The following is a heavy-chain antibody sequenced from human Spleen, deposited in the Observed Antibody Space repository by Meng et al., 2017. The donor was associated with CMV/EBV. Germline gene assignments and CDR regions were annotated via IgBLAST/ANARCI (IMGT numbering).Heavy chain of an antibody. J-gene: IGHJ4*02. D-gene: IGHD4-17*01. V-gene: IGHV3-48*03. CDR2: ISSSGSTI. CDR3: ARERMTTPDY. Sequence: GGSLRLSCAASGFTFSSYEMNWVRQAPGKGLEWVSYISSSGSTIYHADSVKGRFTISRDNAKNSLYLQMNSLRAEDTAVYYCARERMTTPDYWGQGTLVTVSS. CDR1: GFTFSSYE.